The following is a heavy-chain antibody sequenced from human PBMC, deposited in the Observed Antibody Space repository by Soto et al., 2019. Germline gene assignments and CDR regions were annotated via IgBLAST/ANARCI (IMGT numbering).Heavy chain of an antibody. CDR3: ARGASCSSTSCYDNFHYGLAV. V-gene: IGHV1-18*01. CDR2: ITASNGNA. D-gene: IGHD2-2*01. J-gene: IGHJ6*02. CDR1: GYTFTNYG. Sequence: QVQLVQSGPEVKNPGASLKVSCKASGYTFTNYGITWVRQAPGQGLEWMGWITASNGNANYAREIQGRLTLTRDTSTNKASMELRSLRSDDTAVYYCARGASCSSTSCYDNFHYGLAVWGQGTTVIVSS.